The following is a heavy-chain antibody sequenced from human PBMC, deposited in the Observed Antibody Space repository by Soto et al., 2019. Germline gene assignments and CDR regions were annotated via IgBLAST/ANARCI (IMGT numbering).Heavy chain of an antibody. D-gene: IGHD5-12*01. J-gene: IGHJ6*02. CDR3: ARENSGYDGYYYGMDV. CDR1: GFTFSSYA. CDR2: ISYDGSNK. Sequence: LRLSCAASGFTFSSYAMHWVRQAPGKGLGWVAVISYDGSNKYYADSVKGRFTISRDNSKNTLYLQMNSLRAEDTAVYYCARENSGYDGYYYGMDVWGQGTTVTVSS. V-gene: IGHV3-30-3*01.